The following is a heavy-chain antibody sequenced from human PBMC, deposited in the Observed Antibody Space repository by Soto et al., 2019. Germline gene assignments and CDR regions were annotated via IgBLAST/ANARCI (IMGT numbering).Heavy chain of an antibody. Sequence: GGSLRLSCAASGFTSSSYAMSWVRQAPGKGLEWVSAISGSGGSTYYADSVKGRFTISRDNSKNTLYLQMNSLRAEDTAVYYCAKDLEGYYDFWSGYPANFDYWGQGTLVTSPQ. CDR1: GFTSSSYA. CDR2: ISGSGGST. D-gene: IGHD3-3*01. V-gene: IGHV3-23*01. CDR3: AKDLEGYYDFWSGYPANFDY. J-gene: IGHJ4*02.